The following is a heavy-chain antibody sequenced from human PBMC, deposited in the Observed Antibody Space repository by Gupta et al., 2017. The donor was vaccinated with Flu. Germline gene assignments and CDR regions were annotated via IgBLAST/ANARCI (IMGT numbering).Heavy chain of an antibody. V-gene: IGHV3-74*01. CDR3: VRGGVRTGTYVPFDC. D-gene: IGHD1-1*01. Sequence: EVQLVESGGGLVQPGGSLRLSCAASGFTFSTYWMHWVRQVPGKGLVWVSRMSDDGSGTSYADSVRGRFIVSRDNAKNTLYLQMDSLRGEDTAVYYCVRGGVRTGTYVPFDCWGQGTLVTVSS. CDR1: GFTFSTYW. CDR2: MSDDGSGT. J-gene: IGHJ4*02.